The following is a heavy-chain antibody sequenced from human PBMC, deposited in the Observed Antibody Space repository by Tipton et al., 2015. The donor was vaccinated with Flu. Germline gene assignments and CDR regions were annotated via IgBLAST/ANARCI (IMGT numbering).Heavy chain of an antibody. V-gene: IGHV4-38-2*01. Sequence: TLSLTCAVSGYSISSGYYWGWIRQPPGKGLEWIGSIYHSGSTYYNPSLKSRGTRSVDTSKNQFSLKRSYVTAADTAVYYCARQLSVGATSGFDYWGQGTLVTVSS. CDR1: GYSISSGYY. CDR3: ARQLSVGATSGFDY. D-gene: IGHD1-26*01. CDR2: IYHSGST. J-gene: IGHJ4*02.